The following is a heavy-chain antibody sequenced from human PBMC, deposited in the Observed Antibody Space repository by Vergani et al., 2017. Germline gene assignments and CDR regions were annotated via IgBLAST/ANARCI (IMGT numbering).Heavy chain of an antibody. CDR3: ARVGWSYYDSSGYYYAPGGWFDP. D-gene: IGHD3-22*01. Sequence: EVQLVQSGAEVKKPGESLRISCKGSGYSFTSYWISWVRQMPGKGLEWMGRIDPSDSYINYSPSFQGHVTISADKSISTAYLQWSSLKASDTDMSYCARVGWSYYDSSGYYYAPGGWFDPWGQGTLVTVSS. V-gene: IGHV5-10-1*03. CDR1: GYSFTSYW. CDR2: IDPSDSYI. J-gene: IGHJ5*02.